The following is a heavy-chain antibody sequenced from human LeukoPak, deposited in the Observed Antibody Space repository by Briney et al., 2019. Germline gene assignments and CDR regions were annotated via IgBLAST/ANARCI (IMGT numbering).Heavy chain of an antibody. D-gene: IGHD2-2*01. J-gene: IGHJ1*01. CDR3: ATGPVGDIVVVPAAMWYFQH. Sequence: GASVKVSCKVSGYTLTELSMHWVRQAPGKGLEWMGGFDPEDGETIYAQKFQGRVTMTEDTSTDTAYMELSSLRSEDTAVYYCATGPVGDIVVVPAAMWYFQHWGQGTLVTVSS. CDR1: GYTLTELS. CDR2: FDPEDGET. V-gene: IGHV1-24*01.